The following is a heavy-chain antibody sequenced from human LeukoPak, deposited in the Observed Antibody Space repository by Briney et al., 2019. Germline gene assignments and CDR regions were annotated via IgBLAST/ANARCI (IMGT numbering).Heavy chain of an antibody. Sequence: GGSLRLSCAASGFIFTSYAMSWVRQAPGKGLEWVSAISGSGGSTYYADSVKGRFTISRDNSKNTLYLQMNSLRAEDTAVYYCAKVPKGSAYYFDYWGQGTLVTVSS. CDR3: AKVPKGSAYYFDY. D-gene: IGHD2-2*01. J-gene: IGHJ4*02. CDR1: GFIFTSYA. CDR2: ISGSGGST. V-gene: IGHV3-23*01.